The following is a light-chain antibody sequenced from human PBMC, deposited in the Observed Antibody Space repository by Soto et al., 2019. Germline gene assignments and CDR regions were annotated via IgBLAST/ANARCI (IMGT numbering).Light chain of an antibody. CDR3: QQRSNWRIT. Sequence: EIVLTQSPATLSLSPVERATLSCRASQSVSSALAWYQQKPGQAPRLLIYDASNRATGIPARFSGRGSGTDFTLTISRLQPDDVAVYYCQQRSNWRITFGQGTRLEIK. V-gene: IGKV3-11*01. J-gene: IGKJ5*01. CDR2: DAS. CDR1: QSVSSA.